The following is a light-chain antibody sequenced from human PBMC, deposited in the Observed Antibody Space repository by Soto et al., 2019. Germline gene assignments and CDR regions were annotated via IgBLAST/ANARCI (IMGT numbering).Light chain of an antibody. J-gene: IGKJ1*01. Sequence: EIGLTLSPCTVSLSTGDRAILSCKASQSVADNYLAWYQQKPGQAPRLLIYAASRRATGIPAGFSGSGSGTEFTLTISSLQSEDFTVYYCQQYNNWPGTFGQGTKVDI. CDR1: QSVADN. V-gene: IGKV3-15*01. CDR2: AAS. CDR3: QQYNNWPGT.